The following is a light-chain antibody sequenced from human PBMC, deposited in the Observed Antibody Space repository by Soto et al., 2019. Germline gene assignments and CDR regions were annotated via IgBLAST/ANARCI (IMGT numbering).Light chain of an antibody. Sequence: VLTQPPSASGTPGQRVTISCSGSSSNIGSKYVYWYQQLPGTAPKLLMYRNNQRPSGVPDRFSGSKSGTSASLAISGLRSEDEADYHCAAWDSNLGGPAFGGGTKLTVL. CDR2: RNN. J-gene: IGLJ2*01. V-gene: IGLV1-47*01. CDR3: AAWDSNLGGPA. CDR1: SSNIGSKY.